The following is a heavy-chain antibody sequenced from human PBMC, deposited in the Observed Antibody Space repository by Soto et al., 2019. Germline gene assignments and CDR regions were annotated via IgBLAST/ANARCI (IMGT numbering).Heavy chain of an antibody. CDR1: GYTFTSYA. D-gene: IGHD2-21*01. V-gene: IGHV1-3*01. Sequence: ASVKVSCKASGYTFTSYAMHWVRQAPGQRLEWMGWINAGNGNTKYSQKFKGRVTITRDTSASTAYMELSSLRSEDTAVYYCARVRWGSSDNIRCSGYWGQGTLVTVSS. CDR3: ARVRWGSSDNIRCSGY. J-gene: IGHJ4*02. CDR2: INAGNGNT.